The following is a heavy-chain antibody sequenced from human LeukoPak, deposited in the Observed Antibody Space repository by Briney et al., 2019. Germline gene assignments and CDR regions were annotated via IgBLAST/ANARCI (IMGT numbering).Heavy chain of an antibody. CDR2: IRYDGSNK. CDR3: AKDPTHFRVWDDYDNTRLNY. CDR1: GFTFSSYG. J-gene: IGHJ4*02. Sequence: GGSLRLSCAASGFTFSSYGMHWVRQAPGKGLEWVAFIRYDGSNKYYADSVKGRFTISRDNSKNTLYLQMNSLRAEDTAVYYCAKDPTHFRVWDDYDNTRLNYWGQGTLVTVSS. D-gene: IGHD3-22*01. V-gene: IGHV3-30*02.